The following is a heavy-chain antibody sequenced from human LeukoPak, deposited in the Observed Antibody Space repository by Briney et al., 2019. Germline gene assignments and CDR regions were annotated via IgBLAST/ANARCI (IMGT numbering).Heavy chain of an antibody. D-gene: IGHD4-17*01. CDR1: GGSISSGGYY. V-gene: IGHV4-61*08. CDR2: IYYSGST. J-gene: IGHJ3*02. Sequence: SETLSLTCTVSGGSISSGGYYWSWIRQPPGKGLEWIGYIYYSGSTNYNPSLKSRVTISVDTSKNQFSLKLSSVTAADTAVYYCAGTMTTVTRDAFDIWGQGTMVTVSS. CDR3: AGTMTTVTRDAFDI.